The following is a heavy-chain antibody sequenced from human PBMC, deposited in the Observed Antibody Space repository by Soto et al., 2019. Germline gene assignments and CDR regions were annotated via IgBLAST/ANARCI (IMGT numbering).Heavy chain of an antibody. CDR3: AIDKRPCSGWTRKDV. V-gene: IGHV1-2*02. CDR2: INPNSGGT. CDR1: CYTFSSYG. J-gene: IGHJ6*02. D-gene: IGHD6-19*01. Sequence: GASVKLCCKVSCYTFSSYGLTWVRQAPGQGLEWMGWINPNSGGTNYAQKFQGRVTMTRDTSISTAYMELNRLRSDDTAVYYCAIDKRPCSGWTRKDVSCQGPSVTV.